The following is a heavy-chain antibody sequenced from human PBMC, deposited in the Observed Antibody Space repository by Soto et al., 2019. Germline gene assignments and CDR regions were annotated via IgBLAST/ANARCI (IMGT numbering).Heavy chain of an antibody. CDR2: TYYRSKWYN. CDR1: GDRVSSTSAA. Sequence: KQSQTLSLTCAISGDRVSSTSAAWNWIRQSPSRGLEWLGRTYYRSKWYNDYAVSVKSRITINPDTSKNQFSLQLNSVTPEDTAVYYCAEEDSSGYFLQADPQSYYGMDVWGQGTTVTVSS. D-gene: IGHD3-22*01. V-gene: IGHV6-1*01. J-gene: IGHJ6*02. CDR3: AEEDSSGYFLQADPQSYYGMDV.